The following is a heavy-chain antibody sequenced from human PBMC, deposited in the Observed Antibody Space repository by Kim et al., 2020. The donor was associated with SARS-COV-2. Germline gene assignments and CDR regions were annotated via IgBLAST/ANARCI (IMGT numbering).Heavy chain of an antibody. Sequence: SETLSLTCAVYGGSFSGYYWSWIRQPPGKGLEWIGEINYSGSTNYNPSLKSRVTISVDTSKNQFSLKLSSVTAADTAVYYCARNQQLVRRGGRYFDYWGQGTLVTVSS. CDR2: INYSGST. CDR1: GGSFSGYY. D-gene: IGHD6-13*01. CDR3: ARNQQLVRRGGRYFDY. V-gene: IGHV4-34*01. J-gene: IGHJ4*02.